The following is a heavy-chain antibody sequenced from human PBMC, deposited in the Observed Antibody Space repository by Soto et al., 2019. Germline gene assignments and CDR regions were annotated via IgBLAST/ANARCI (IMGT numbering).Heavy chain of an antibody. J-gene: IGHJ6*02. CDR3: TREGVRGMYV. CDR1: GYTLTSYD. CDR2: MNPNSANT. V-gene: IGHV1-8*01. Sequence: QVQLVQSGAEVKKPGDSVKVSCKASGYTLTSYDINWVRQATGQGLEWMGWMNPNSANTGYAQKCQGRVTMTRNTSISTAYMELSSLRAEDTAVYYCTREGVRGMYVWGQGTTVTVSS. D-gene: IGHD3-16*01.